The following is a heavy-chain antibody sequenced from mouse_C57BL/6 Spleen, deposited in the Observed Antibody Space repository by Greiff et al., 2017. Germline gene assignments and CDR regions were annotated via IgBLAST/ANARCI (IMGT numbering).Heavy chain of an antibody. CDR1: GYSITSGYY. J-gene: IGHJ2*01. V-gene: IGHV3-6*01. D-gene: IGHD1-1*01. CDR2: ISYDGSN. CDR3: ARGRYGSSFFDY. Sequence: EVQLQESGPGLVKPSQSLSLTCSVTGYSITSGYYWNWIRQSPGNKLEWMGYISYDGSNNYNPSLKNRISITRDTSKNQFFLKLNSVTTEDTATYYCARGRYGSSFFDYWGQGTTLTVSS.